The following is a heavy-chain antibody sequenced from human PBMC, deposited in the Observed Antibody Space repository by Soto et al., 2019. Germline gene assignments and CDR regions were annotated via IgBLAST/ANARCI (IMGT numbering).Heavy chain of an antibody. J-gene: IGHJ3*01. V-gene: IGHV3-7*05. CDR3: ARDFSPSVEFFYDAFDV. CDR1: GFTFSRSW. Sequence: EVQLVESGGGLAQPGGSLRLSCAASGFTFSRSWMTWVRQAPGKGLEWVANIKQDGSVTHYGDSVEGRFTLSRDNAKNSLYLQLNSLRPEDTAVYYCARDFSPSVEFFYDAFDVWGQGTLVTVSS. CDR2: IKQDGSVT.